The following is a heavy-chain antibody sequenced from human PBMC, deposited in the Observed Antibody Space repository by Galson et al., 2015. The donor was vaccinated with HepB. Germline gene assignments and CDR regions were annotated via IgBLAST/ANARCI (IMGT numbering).Heavy chain of an antibody. CDR2: IIPILGIA. D-gene: IGHD5-18*01. CDR3: AREVGIQLWLRSYWYFDL. Sequence: SVKVSCKASGGTFSSYTISWVRQAPGQGLEWMGRIIPILGIANYAQKFQGRVTITADTSTSTAYMELSSLRSEDTAVYYCAREVGIQLWLRSYWYFDLWGRGTLVTVSS. CDR1: GGTFSSYT. J-gene: IGHJ2*01. V-gene: IGHV1-69*04.